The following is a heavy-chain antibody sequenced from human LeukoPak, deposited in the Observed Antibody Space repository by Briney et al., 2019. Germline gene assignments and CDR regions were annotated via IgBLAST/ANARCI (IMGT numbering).Heavy chain of an antibody. Sequence: GGSLRLSCAASGFTFSSYSMNWVRQAPGKGLEWVPSISSSSSYIYYADSVKGRFTISRDNAKNSLYLQMNSLRAEDTAVYYCARDRYTVRDGYNSVHDYWGQGTLVTVSS. CDR1: GFTFSSYS. CDR2: ISSSSSYI. D-gene: IGHD5-24*01. V-gene: IGHV3-21*01. J-gene: IGHJ4*02. CDR3: ARDRYTVRDGYNSVHDY.